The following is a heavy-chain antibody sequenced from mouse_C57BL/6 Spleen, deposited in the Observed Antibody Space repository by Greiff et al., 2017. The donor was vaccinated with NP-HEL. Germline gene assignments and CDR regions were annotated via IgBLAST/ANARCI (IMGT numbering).Heavy chain of an antibody. CDR3: ARFYGYDEYYYAMDY. CDR1: GYTFTDYN. CDR2: INPNNGGT. J-gene: IGHJ4*01. D-gene: IGHD2-2*01. Sequence: VQLQQSGPELVKPGASVKIPCKASGYTFTDYNMDWVKQSHGKSLEWIGDINPNNGGTIYNQKFKGKATLTVDKSSSTAYMELRSLTSEDTAVYYCARFYGYDEYYYAMDYWGQGTSVTVSS. V-gene: IGHV1-18*01.